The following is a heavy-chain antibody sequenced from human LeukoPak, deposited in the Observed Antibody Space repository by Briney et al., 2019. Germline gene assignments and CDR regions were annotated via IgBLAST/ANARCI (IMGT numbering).Heavy chain of an antibody. CDR2: IYYSGST. D-gene: IGHD2-2*01. CDR3: ARRMPYCSSTSCHRYYFDY. CDR1: GGSISSSSYH. Sequence: PSETLSPTCTVSGGSISSSSYHWGWIRQPPGKGLEWIGSIYYSGSTYCNPSLESRVTISVDTSKNQFSLKLSSVTAADTAVYYCARRMPYCSSTSCHRYYFDYWGQGTLVTVSS. J-gene: IGHJ4*02. V-gene: IGHV4-39*01.